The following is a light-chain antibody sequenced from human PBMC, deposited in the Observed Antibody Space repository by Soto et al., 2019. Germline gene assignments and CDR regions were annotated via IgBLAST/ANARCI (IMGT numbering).Light chain of an antibody. CDR3: QQYNNWPRT. CDR2: GAS. J-gene: IGKJ1*01. V-gene: IGKV3-15*01. CDR1: QSVSSN. Sequence: EIVMTQSPATLSVSPGARATLSCRASQSVSSNLAWYHQKPGQAPSLLIYGASTRATGTPAKFSGRVSGTVFTLTISSLQSEDFAVYYCQQYNNWPRTFGQGTKVEIK.